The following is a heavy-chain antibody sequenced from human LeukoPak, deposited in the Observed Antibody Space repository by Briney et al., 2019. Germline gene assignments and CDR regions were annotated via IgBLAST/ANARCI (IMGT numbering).Heavy chain of an antibody. CDR3: ARARIAARALDY. CDR1: GGSISSSNYY. V-gene: IGHV4-39*07. D-gene: IGHD6-6*01. Sequence: SETLSLTCTVSGGSISSSNYYWGWIRQPPGKGLEWIGSIYYSGSTYYNPSLKSRLTISVDTSKNQFSLKLSSVTAADTAVYYCARARIAARALDYWGQGTLVTVSS. J-gene: IGHJ4*02. CDR2: IYYSGST.